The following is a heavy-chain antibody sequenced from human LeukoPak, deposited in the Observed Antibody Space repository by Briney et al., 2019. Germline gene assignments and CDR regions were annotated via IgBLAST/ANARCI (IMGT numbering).Heavy chain of an antibody. V-gene: IGHV3-74*01. CDR3: ARVHRDMATIVGLWDY. CDR2: INSDGIST. CDR1: GFTFSSYW. D-gene: IGHD5-24*01. J-gene: IGHJ4*02. Sequence: GGSLRLSCTASGFTFSSYWMHWVRQAPGKGPVWVSRINSDGISTSYADSVKGRFTISRDNAKNTLYLQMNSLRVEDTAVYYCARVHRDMATIVGLWDYWGQGTLVTVSS.